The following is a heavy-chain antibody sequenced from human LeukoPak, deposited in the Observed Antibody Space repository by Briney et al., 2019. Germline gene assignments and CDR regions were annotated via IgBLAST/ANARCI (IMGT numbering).Heavy chain of an antibody. CDR1: GFTFSDYY. CDR3: ASQRFLEWLSVYYFDY. CDR2: ISSSGGTI. V-gene: IGHV3-11*04. J-gene: IGHJ4*02. Sequence: GGSLRLSCAASGFTFSDYYMSWIRQAPGKGLEWVSYISSSGGTIYYADSVKGRFTISRDNAKNSLYLQMNSLRAEDTAMYYCASQRFLEWLSVYYFDYWGQGTLVTVSS. D-gene: IGHD3-3*01.